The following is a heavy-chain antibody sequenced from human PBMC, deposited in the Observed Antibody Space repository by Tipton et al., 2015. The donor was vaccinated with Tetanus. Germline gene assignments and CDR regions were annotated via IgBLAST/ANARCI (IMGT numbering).Heavy chain of an antibody. CDR1: GGSISTYH. Sequence: TLSLTCTVSGGSISTYHWNWIRQFPGKGLEWIGEIHPSGSVNYNPSLKSRVTILLDTSENQFSLKLSSVTGADTAVYYCARGRDQYKSGNYWGQGTLVTVSS. CDR3: ARGRDQYKSGNY. V-gene: IGHV4-34*01. J-gene: IGHJ4*02. D-gene: IGHD5-24*01. CDR2: IHPSGSV.